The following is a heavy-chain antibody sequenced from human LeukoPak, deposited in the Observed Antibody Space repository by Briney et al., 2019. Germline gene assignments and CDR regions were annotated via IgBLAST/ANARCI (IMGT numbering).Heavy chain of an antibody. D-gene: IGHD3-9*01. CDR2: VSSGDGIT. CDR1: GFTFSSYA. V-gene: IGHV3-23*01. J-gene: IGHJ6*02. CDR3: AKSVFHIMTDYYFALDV. Sequence: GGSLRLSCAASGFTFSSYAMSWVRQAPGKGLEWVSTVSSGDGITYYADSVKGRFTISRDNSQHTLYLQVSSLRAEDTAVYFCAKSVFHIMTDYYFALDVWGQGTTVTVSS.